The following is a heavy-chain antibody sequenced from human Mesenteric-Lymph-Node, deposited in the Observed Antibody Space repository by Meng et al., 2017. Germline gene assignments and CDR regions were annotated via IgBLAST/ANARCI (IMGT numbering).Heavy chain of an antibody. CDR3: ARKSIPNLFDY. CDR2: ISCDGANK. V-gene: IGHV3-30*01. J-gene: IGHJ4*02. Sequence: GESLKISCAASGFTFSRYSMHWVRQAPVKGLEWVILISCDGANKCYADSEKGRFTISRDNSKNTLYLQMNSLRAEDTDVYYCARKSIPNLFDYWGQGTLVTVSS. D-gene: IGHD1-14*01. CDR1: GFTFSRYS.